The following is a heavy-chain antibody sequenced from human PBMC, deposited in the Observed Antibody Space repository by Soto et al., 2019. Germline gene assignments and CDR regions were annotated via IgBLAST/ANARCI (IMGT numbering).Heavy chain of an antibody. Sequence: GGSLRLSCAASGFTFTNYAMSWVRQAPGSGLEWVSSISGSGGSTFYTNSVKGRFTISRDNFRNTLYLQMNSLRAEDTAVYYCAKREVHDYSNYYYGMDVWGQGTTVTVSS. CDR2: ISGSGGST. J-gene: IGHJ6*02. CDR1: GFTFTNYA. V-gene: IGHV3-23*01. CDR3: AKREVHDYSNYYYGMDV. D-gene: IGHD4-4*01.